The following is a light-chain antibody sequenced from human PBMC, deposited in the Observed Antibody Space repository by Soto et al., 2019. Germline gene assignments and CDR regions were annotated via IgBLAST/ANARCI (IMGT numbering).Light chain of an antibody. V-gene: IGKV3-11*01. Sequence: EIVLTQSAATLSLSPGERATLSCRASQGVSNYLAWYQQKPGQAPRLLIYDASNRATGIPARFSGSGSGTDFTLTISSLEPGDFAVYYCQQRSNWPRWTFGQGTKVEIK. CDR1: QGVSNY. CDR2: DAS. CDR3: QQRSNWPRWT. J-gene: IGKJ1*01.